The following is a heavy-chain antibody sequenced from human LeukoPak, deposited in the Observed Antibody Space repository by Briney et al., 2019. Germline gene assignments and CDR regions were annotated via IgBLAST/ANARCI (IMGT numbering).Heavy chain of an antibody. J-gene: IGHJ4*02. Sequence: QPRRSLRLSCAASGLTFNTYAMHWVRQAPGKGLEWVAVISYDGSNKFYADSVKGRFTISRDNSKNTLYLQMNSLRADDTAVYYCAKDAVSYSYGYAQDHWGQGTLVTVSS. CDR2: ISYDGSNK. CDR3: AKDAVSYSYGYAQDH. V-gene: IGHV3-30-3*01. D-gene: IGHD5-18*01. CDR1: GLTFNTYA.